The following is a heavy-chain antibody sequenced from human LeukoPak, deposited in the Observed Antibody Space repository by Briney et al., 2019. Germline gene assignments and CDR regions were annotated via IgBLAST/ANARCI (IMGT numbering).Heavy chain of an antibody. V-gene: IGHV3-33*01. CDR1: GFTFSSYG. Sequence: GGSLRLSCAASGFTFSSYGMHWVRQARGKGLEWVAVIWYDGSNKYYADSVKGRFTISRDNSKNTVYVQMNSLRAEDTAVYYCARDIEATVSRPDPRRQRTLVTVPS. CDR3: ARDIEATVSRPDP. D-gene: IGHD3-16*02. CDR2: IWYDGSNK. J-gene: IGHJ5*02.